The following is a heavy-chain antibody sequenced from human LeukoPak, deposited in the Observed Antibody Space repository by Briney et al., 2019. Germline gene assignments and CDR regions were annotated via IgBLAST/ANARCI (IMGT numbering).Heavy chain of an antibody. CDR1: GGPISSYY. J-gene: IGHJ6*03. D-gene: IGHD6-6*01. Sequence: SETLSLTCTVSGGPISSYYWSWIRQPPGKGLEWIGYIYYSGSTNYNPSLKSRVTISVDTSKNQFSLKLSSVTAADTAVYYCARGEYSSSSEYYYYYYMDVWGKGTTVTVSS. V-gene: IGHV4-59*01. CDR2: IYYSGST. CDR3: ARGEYSSSSEYYYYYYMDV.